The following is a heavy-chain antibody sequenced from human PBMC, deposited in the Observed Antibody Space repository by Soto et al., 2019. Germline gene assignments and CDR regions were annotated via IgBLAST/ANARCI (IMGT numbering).Heavy chain of an antibody. D-gene: IGHD6-19*01. CDR1: GFTFRNYA. J-gene: IGHJ6*03. CDR3: ARREQSDYYYMDV. V-gene: IGHV3-64*01. Sequence: EVQLVESGGGLVQPGGSLRLSCAASGFTFRNYAMDWVRQAPGKVLEYVSGISSNGVGTYYANSVKDRFTISRDNSKNTLYRQMGSLRAEDMAVYYCARREQSDYYYMDVWGKGTSVTVS. CDR2: ISSNGVGT.